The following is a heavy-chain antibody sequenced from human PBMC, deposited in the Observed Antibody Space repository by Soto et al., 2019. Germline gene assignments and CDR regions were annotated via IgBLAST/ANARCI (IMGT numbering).Heavy chain of an antibody. V-gene: IGHV3-30*18. CDR2: ISYDGSNK. Sequence: PGGSLRLSCAASGFTFSSYGMHWVRQAPGKGLEWVAVISYDGSNKYYADSVKGRFTISRDNSKNTLYLQMNSLRAEDTAVYYCAKEGWGAIAAAVNYYGMDVWGQGTTVTVSS. J-gene: IGHJ6*02. D-gene: IGHD6-13*01. CDR1: GFTFSSYG. CDR3: AKEGWGAIAAAVNYYGMDV.